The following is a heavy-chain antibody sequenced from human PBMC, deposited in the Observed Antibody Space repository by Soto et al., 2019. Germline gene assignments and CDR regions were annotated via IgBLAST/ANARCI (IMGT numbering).Heavy chain of an antibody. D-gene: IGHD1-26*01. CDR1: GFTFSSYE. CDR3: ARRSAASRSYRHFDY. J-gene: IGHJ4*02. CDR2: ISSGGSTI. Sequence: GGSLRLSCAASGFTFSSYEMNWVRQAPGKGLEWVSYISSGGSTIYYSDSVKGRFTISRDNAKNSLYLQMSSLRAEDTAVYYCARRSAASRSYRHFDYWGQGTLVTVSS. V-gene: IGHV3-48*03.